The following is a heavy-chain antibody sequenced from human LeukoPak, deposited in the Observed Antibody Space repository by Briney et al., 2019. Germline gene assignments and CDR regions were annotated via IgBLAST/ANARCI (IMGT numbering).Heavy chain of an antibody. V-gene: IGHV3-23*01. J-gene: IGHJ6*03. D-gene: IGHD3-10*01. CDR3: AKGQNYYGSGLYYYYMDV. Sequence: GGSLKLSCAASGFTFSSHGMSWVRQAPGKGLEWVSTISGSGDNTYYADSVKGRFTISRDNSKNTLYLQMNSLRAEDTAVYYCAKGQNYYGSGLYYYYMDVWGKGTTVTISS. CDR2: ISGSGDNT. CDR1: GFTFSSHG.